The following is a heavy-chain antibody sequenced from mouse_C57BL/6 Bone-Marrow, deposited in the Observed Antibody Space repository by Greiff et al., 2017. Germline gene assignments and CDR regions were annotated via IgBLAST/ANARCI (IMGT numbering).Heavy chain of an antibody. V-gene: IGHV1-64*01. J-gene: IGHJ1*03. D-gene: IGHD1-3*01. Sequence: VQLQQPGAELVKPGASVKLSCKASGYTFTSYWMHWVKQRPGQGLEWIGMIHPNSGSTNYNEKFKSKATLTVDKSSSTAYMQLSSLTSEDSAVYYCARELTHWDLYFDVWGTGPTVTVSS. CDR3: ARELTHWDLYFDV. CDR1: GYTFTSYW. CDR2: IHPNSGST.